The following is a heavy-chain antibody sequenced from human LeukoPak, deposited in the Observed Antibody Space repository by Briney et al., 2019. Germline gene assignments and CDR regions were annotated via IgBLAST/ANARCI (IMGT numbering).Heavy chain of an antibody. D-gene: IGHD3-22*01. CDR2: IYHSGST. Sequence: SETLSLTCTVSGGSISSGGYYWSWIRQPPGKGLEWIGYIYHSGSTNYNPSLKSRVTISVDTSKNQFSLKLSSVTAADTAVYYCARHEGRVTMIVVALPGAFDIWGQGTMVTVSS. J-gene: IGHJ3*02. CDR1: GGSISSGGYY. V-gene: IGHV4-61*08. CDR3: ARHEGRVTMIVVALPGAFDI.